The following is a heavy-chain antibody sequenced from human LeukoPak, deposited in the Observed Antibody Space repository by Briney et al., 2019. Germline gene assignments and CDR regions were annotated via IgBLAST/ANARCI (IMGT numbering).Heavy chain of an antibody. V-gene: IGHV4-30-4*01. D-gene: IGHD3-22*01. Sequence: SETLSLTCSISGGSISSGEYFWSWIRQPPGKGLEWIGYIYYSGTTYYNPSLKSRVTMSVDTSKNQLSLKLTSVTAADTAVYYCARDASGYAADYWGQGTLVTVSS. CDR1: GGSISSGEYF. CDR3: ARDASGYAADY. J-gene: IGHJ4*02. CDR2: IYYSGTT.